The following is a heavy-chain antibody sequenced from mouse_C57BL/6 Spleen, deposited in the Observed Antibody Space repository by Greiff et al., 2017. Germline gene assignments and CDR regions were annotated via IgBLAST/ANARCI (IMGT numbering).Heavy chain of an antibody. Sequence: EVMLVESGGGLVKPGGSLKLSCAASGFTFSDYGMHWVRQAPEKGLEWVAYISSGSSTIYYADTVKGRFPISRDNAKNTLFLQMTSLRSEDTAMYYCAREARWYFDVWGTGTTVTVSS. CDR2: ISSGSSTI. J-gene: IGHJ1*03. CDR3: AREARWYFDV. V-gene: IGHV5-17*01. CDR1: GFTFSDYG.